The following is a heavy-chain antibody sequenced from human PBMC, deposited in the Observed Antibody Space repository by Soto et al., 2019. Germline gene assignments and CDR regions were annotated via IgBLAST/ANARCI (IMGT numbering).Heavy chain of an antibody. V-gene: IGHV4-4*07. J-gene: IGHJ5*02. CDR1: GGSISSYY. D-gene: IGHD3-3*01. Sequence: SETLSLTCTVSGGSISSYYWSWIRQPAGKGLEWIGRIYTSGGTNYNPSLKSRVTMSVDTSKNQFSLKLSSVTAADTAVYYCARSHLITIFGVVTNNWFDPWGQGTLVTVSS. CDR3: ARSHLITIFGVVTNNWFDP. CDR2: IYTSGGT.